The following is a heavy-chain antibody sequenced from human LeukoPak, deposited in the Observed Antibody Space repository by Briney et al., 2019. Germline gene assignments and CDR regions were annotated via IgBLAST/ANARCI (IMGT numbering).Heavy chain of an antibody. CDR3: ARDWVYKIDY. J-gene: IGHJ4*02. D-gene: IGHD5-24*01. Sequence: GSLRLSCETAGFTFSSYVMHWVRRTPGKGLVWVSRISHDGIISYADSVKGRFTISRDNAKNTLILQMNSLRVEDTAVYYCARDWVYKIDYWGRGTLVTVSS. V-gene: IGHV3-74*01. CDR2: ISHDGII. CDR1: GFTFSSYV.